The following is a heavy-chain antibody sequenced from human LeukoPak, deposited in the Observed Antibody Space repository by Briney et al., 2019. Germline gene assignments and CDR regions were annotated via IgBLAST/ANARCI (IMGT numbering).Heavy chain of an antibody. CDR2: IYYSGST. J-gene: IGHJ4*02. D-gene: IGHD3-10*01. CDR3: ARATSITMVRGVPSYFDY. V-gene: IGHV4-31*03. CDR1: GGSISSGGYY. Sequence: SEALSLTCTVSGGSISSGGYYWSWIRQHPGKGLEWIGYIYYSGSTYYNPSLKSRVTISVDTSKNQFSLKLSSVTAADTAVYYCARATSITMVRGVPSYFDYWGQGTLVTVSS.